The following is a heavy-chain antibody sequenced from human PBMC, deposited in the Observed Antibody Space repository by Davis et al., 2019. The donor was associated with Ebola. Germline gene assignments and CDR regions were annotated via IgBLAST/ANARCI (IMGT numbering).Heavy chain of an antibody. CDR2: INPSGGST. Sequence: AASVKVSCKASGYTFTSYYMHWVRQAPGQGLEWMGIINPSGGSTSYAQKFQGRVTMTRNTSISTAYMELRSLRSDDTAVYYCARAGYSSGWFTPPHWGQGTLVTVSS. V-gene: IGHV1-46*01. CDR3: ARAGYSSGWFTPPH. J-gene: IGHJ4*02. D-gene: IGHD6-19*01. CDR1: GYTFTSYY.